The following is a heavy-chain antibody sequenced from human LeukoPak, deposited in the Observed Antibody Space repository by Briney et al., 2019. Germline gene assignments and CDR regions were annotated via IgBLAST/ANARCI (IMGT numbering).Heavy chain of an antibody. D-gene: IGHD3-22*01. CDR3: ARAPYYYDSSGYDDY. V-gene: IGHV3-64*01. CDR1: GFTFSSYA. J-gene: IGHJ4*02. CDR2: ISSNGGST. Sequence: GGSLRLSCAASGFTFSSYAMHWVRQAPGKGLEYVSAISSNGGSTYYANSVKGRFTISRDNSKNTLYLQMGSLRAEDMAVYYCARAPYYYDSSGYDDYWGQGTLVAVSS.